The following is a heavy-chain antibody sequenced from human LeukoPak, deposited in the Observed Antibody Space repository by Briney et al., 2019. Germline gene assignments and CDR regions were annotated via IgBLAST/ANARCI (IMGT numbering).Heavy chain of an antibody. CDR1: GGTFGSYV. Sequence: SVKVSCKASGGTFGSYVISWVRQAPGQGLEWMGGIIPIFSIPKYAQKFQGRVTITADESTSTAYMELSSLRSEDTAVYYSASPAGYCISTSCQIFDSWGQGTLVTVSS. CDR3: ASPAGYCISTSCQIFDS. V-gene: IGHV1-69*13. CDR2: IIPIFSIP. D-gene: IGHD2-2*01. J-gene: IGHJ4*02.